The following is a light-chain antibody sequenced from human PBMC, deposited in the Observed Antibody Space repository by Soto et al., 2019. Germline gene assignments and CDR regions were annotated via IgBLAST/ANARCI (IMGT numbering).Light chain of an antibody. J-gene: IGLJ1*01. V-gene: IGLV2-14*01. CDR3: SSYTSSNTFYV. CDR1: SSDVGGYYY. CDR2: QVS. Sequence: QSALTQPASVSGSPGQPITISCTGTSSDVGGYYYVSWYQHHPGKAPKLMIYQVSNRPSGVSNRFSGSKSGNTAPLTISGLQAEDEADYYCSSYTSSNTFYVFGTGTKLTVL.